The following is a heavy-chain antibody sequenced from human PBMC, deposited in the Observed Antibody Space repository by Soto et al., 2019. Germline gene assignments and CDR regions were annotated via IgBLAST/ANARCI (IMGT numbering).Heavy chain of an antibody. CDR1: GGTFSTFG. D-gene: IGHD3-16*01. J-gene: IGHJ4*02. CDR2: INPFFGTA. Sequence: QVQLVQSGAEVKKTGSSVKVSCKTSGGTFSTFGISWVRQAPGQGLEWMGRINPFFGTAEYVQKFENRITITADESTNTVYMDLRSLTSEDTAIYYCARTAPMDAGDKYYYDFWGQGALVTVSS. CDR3: ARTAPMDAGDKYYYDF. V-gene: IGHV1-69*18.